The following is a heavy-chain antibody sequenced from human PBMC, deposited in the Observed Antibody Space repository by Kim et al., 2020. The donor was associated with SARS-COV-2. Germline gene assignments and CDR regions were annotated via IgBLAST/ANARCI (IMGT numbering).Heavy chain of an antibody. Sequence: GGSLRLSCAASGFTFSSYAMHWVRQAPGKGLEWVAVISYDGSNKYYADSVKGRFTISRDNSKNTLYLQMNSLRAEDTAVYYCAREGGYYDSSGYYFDYWGQGTLVTVSS. CDR3: AREGGYYDSSGYYFDY. V-gene: IGHV3-30*04. D-gene: IGHD3-22*01. J-gene: IGHJ4*02. CDR2: ISYDGSNK. CDR1: GFTFSSYA.